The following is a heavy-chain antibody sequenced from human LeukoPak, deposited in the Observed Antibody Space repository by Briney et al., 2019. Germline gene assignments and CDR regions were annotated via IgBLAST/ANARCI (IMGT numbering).Heavy chain of an antibody. V-gene: IGHV3-7*01. CDR3: TTSDESSGSD. CDR1: GFTFSNFW. CDR2: INQDGSGK. J-gene: IGHJ4*02. Sequence: GGSLRLSCAASGFTFSNFWMSWVRQAPGKGLEWLANINQDGSGKYYLDSVKGRFTISRDNAKNSLYLEMNSLRGEDTAVYYCTTSDESSGSDWGQGTLVTVSS. D-gene: IGHD3-22*01.